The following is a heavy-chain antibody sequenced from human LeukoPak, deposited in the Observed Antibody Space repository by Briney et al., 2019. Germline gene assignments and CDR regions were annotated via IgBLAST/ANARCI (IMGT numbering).Heavy chain of an antibody. Sequence: SETLSLTCDVSGGSFDDYYCSWVRQPPGKGLEWIGEIHPHGIFYYNSSLMSRVTISIDTSKSQFSLRLTSVTAADTAIYYCATGRDRSKAGDHWGQGSLVTVSS. CDR3: ATGRDRSKAGDH. CDR2: IHPHGIF. J-gene: IGHJ4*02. D-gene: IGHD5-24*01. CDR1: GGSFDDYY. V-gene: IGHV4-34*01.